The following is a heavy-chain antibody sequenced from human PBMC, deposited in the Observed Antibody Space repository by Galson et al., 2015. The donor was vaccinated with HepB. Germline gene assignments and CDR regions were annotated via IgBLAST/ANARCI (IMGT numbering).Heavy chain of an antibody. CDR3: ARDNYYHSSDHYFDY. V-gene: IGHV6-1*01. D-gene: IGHD3-22*01. Sequence: CAISGDSVSSSNAAWNWIRQSPSRGLEWLGRTYYTSKWKNDYAESVKSRISIKADTSKNQFSLELNSVTPDDTAVYFCARDNYYHSSDHYFDYWGQGTLATVSS. CDR2: TYYTSKWKN. J-gene: IGHJ4*02. CDR1: GDSVSSSNAA.